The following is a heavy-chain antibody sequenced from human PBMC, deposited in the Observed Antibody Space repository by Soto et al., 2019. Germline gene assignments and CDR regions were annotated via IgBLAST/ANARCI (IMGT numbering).Heavy chain of an antibody. CDR1: GYAFGAYY. CDR3: AKDRVRTPNGADSFDV. CDR2: INPHGGGA. V-gene: IGHV1-2*02. Sequence: QVQLVQSGAEVKKPGASAKVSCKASGYAFGAYYIYWVRQAPGQGLEWMGYINPHGGGARYVQEFRDRLTITTDTPKDTAYMELRSLTSDDTAIYYCAKDRVRTPNGADSFDVWGQGTSVTVS. D-gene: IGHD2-8*01. J-gene: IGHJ3*01.